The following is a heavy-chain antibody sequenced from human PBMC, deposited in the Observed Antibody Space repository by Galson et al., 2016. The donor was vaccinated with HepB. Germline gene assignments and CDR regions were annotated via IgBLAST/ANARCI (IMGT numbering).Heavy chain of an antibody. J-gene: IGHJ4*02. CDR3: ARDFDY. CDR1: GFTFSSYS. CDR2: ISSSSSTI. Sequence: SLRLSCAASGFTFSSYSMNWVRPAPGKGLEWVSYISSSSSTIYSADSVKGRFTISRDNAKNSLYLQMNSLRADDTAVYYCARDFDYWGRGTLVTVSS. V-gene: IGHV3-48*01.